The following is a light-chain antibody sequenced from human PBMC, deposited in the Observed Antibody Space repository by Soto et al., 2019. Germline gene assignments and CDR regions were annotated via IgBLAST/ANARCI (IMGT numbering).Light chain of an antibody. CDR2: GAS. CDR1: QSVSSY. V-gene: IGKV3-15*01. CDR3: QQFYTWPQT. Sequence: ASQSVSSYLAWWQQRXGQAARVLIYGASXRANGIPARFSGSGSGTEFTLTISSLQSEDFAVYFCQQFYTWPQTFGHGTNVDI. J-gene: IGKJ1*01.